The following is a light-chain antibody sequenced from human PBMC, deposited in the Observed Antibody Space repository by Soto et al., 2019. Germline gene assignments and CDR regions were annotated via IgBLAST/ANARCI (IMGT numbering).Light chain of an antibody. CDR1: QSISSY. Sequence: DIVLTQSPGTLSLSPGERATLSCRASQSISSYLGWYQQKPGQAPRLIIYGASNRATGIPARFSGSGSGTDFTLTIDSLEPEDFAVYYCQQRYDSPLTFGGGTKVEMK. J-gene: IGKJ4*01. V-gene: IGKV3-11*01. CDR2: GAS. CDR3: QQRYDSPLT.